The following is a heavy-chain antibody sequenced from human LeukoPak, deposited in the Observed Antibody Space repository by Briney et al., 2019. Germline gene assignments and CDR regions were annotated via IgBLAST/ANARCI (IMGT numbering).Heavy chain of an antibody. V-gene: IGHV3-21*01. CDR2: ISSSSSYI. Sequence: GGSLRLSCATSGFTFSSYSMNRVRQAPGKGLEWVSSISSSSSYIYYADSVKGRFTISRDNAKTSLYLQMNSLRAEDTAVYYCARPYYYDSSGYSDDAFDIWGQGTMVTVSS. J-gene: IGHJ3*02. D-gene: IGHD3-22*01. CDR3: ARPYYYDSSGYSDDAFDI. CDR1: GFTFSSYS.